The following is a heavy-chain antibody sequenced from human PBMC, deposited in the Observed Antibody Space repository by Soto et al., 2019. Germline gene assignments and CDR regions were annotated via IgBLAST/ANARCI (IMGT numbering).Heavy chain of an antibody. J-gene: IGHJ6*02. D-gene: IGHD3-3*01. CDR1: GGSVSSGSYY. V-gene: IGHV4-61*01. Sequence: SETLSLTCTVSGGSVSSGSYYWSWIRQPPGKGLEWIGYIYYSGSTNYNPSLKSRVTISVDTSKNQFSLKLSSVTAADTAVYYCARTSPTGTYYDFWSGFPSDYGMDVWGQGTTVTVSS. CDR3: ARTSPTGTYYDFWSGFPSDYGMDV. CDR2: IYYSGST.